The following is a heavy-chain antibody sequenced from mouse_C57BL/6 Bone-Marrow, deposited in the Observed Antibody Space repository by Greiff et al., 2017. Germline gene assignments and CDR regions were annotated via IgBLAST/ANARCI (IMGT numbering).Heavy chain of an antibody. CDR2: IWGDGST. CDR3: ANYGSSYDY. J-gene: IGHJ2*01. Sequence: QVQLKQSGPGLVAPSQCLSITCTVSGFSLTSYGVSWVRQPPGQGLEWLGVIWGDGSTNYHSALISRLSISKDNSKSHVFLKLNSLQTDDTATNYVANYGSSYDYWGQGTTLTVSS. V-gene: IGHV2-3*01. D-gene: IGHD1-1*01. CDR1: GFSLTSYG.